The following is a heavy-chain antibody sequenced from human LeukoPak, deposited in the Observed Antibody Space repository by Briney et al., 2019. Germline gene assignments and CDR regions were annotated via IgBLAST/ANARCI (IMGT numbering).Heavy chain of an antibody. CDR3: ARDGAPHYDFWSGYSWFDP. J-gene: IGHJ5*02. V-gene: IGHV4-4*07. D-gene: IGHD3-3*01. Sequence: SETLSLTCTVSGGSISSYYWSWIRQPAGKGLEWIGRIYTSGSTNYNPSLKSRVTMSVDTSKNQFSLKLSSVTAADTAVYYCARDGAPHYDFWSGYSWFDPWGQGTLVTVSS. CDR1: GGSISSYY. CDR2: IYTSGST.